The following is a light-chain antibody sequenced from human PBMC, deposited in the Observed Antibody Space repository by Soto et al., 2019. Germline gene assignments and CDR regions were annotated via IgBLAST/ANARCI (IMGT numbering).Light chain of an antibody. Sequence: DIVMTQSPDSLAVSLGERATVNCKSSQSVLYSSNNKNYLAWYQQKPGQPPKLLIYWASTRESGVPDRFSGSGSGTDSTLTISSLQAEDVAVYYCQQYYNTPLAFGQGTKVDIK. J-gene: IGKJ1*01. CDR3: QQYYNTPLA. CDR2: WAS. V-gene: IGKV4-1*01. CDR1: QSVLYSSNNKNY.